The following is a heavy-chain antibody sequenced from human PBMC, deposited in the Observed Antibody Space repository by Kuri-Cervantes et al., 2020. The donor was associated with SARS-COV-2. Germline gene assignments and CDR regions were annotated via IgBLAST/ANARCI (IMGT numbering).Heavy chain of an antibody. D-gene: IGHD2-2*01. J-gene: IGHJ4*02. CDR1: GGTFSSYA. CDR3: ARGYCSSTSCYPSDY. V-gene: IGHV1-69*04. Sequence: SVKVSCKASGGTFSSYAISWVRQAPGQGLEWMGRIIPILGIANYAQKFQGRVTITADKSTSTAYMELSSLRSEDTAVYYCARGYCSSTSCYPSDYWGQGNRVPVSS. CDR2: IIPILGIA.